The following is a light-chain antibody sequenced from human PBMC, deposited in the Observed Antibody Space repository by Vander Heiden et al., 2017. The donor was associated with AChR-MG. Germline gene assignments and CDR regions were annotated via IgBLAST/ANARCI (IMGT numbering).Light chain of an antibody. Sequence: VLTQSPGPLSLSPGERASLSCRASQSVGSNYLAWYQQKPGQAPRLLIYGASTRATGIPDRFSGSGSGTDFTLTISRLEPEDFAVYYCQQYSRSPRTFGQGTNLEIK. CDR1: QSVGSNY. V-gene: IGKV3-20*01. CDR2: GAS. J-gene: IGKJ2*01. CDR3: QQYSRSPRT.